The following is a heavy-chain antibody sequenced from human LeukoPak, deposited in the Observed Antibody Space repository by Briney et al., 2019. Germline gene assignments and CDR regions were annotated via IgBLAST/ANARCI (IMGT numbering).Heavy chain of an antibody. D-gene: IGHD5-24*01. CDR2: IYYSGST. J-gene: IGHJ4*02. V-gene: IGHV4-59*01. Sequence: SETLSLTCTVSGGSISSYYWSWIRQPPGKGLEWIGYIYYSGSTNYNPSLKSRVNISLDTSKNQFSLKLSSVTAADTAVYYCARGGGSRDGYNFDYWGQGTLVTVSS. CDR3: ARGGGSRDGYNFDY. CDR1: GGSISSYY.